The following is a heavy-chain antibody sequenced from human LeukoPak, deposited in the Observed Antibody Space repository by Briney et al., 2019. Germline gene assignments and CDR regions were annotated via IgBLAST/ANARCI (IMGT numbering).Heavy chain of an antibody. CDR1: GFTFSSYA. J-gene: IGHJ4*02. Sequence: GGSLRLSCAASGFTFSSYAMHWVRQAPGKGLEYVSAISSNGGSTYYANSVKGRFTISRDNSKNTLYLQTGSLRAEDMAVYYCARGGLSTTFGAINDYWGQGTLVTVSS. CDR3: ARGGLSTTFGAINDY. CDR2: ISSNGGST. V-gene: IGHV3-64*01. D-gene: IGHD3-3*01.